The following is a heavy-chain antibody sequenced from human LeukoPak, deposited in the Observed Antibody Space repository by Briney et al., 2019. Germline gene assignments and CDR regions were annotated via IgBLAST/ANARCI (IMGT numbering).Heavy chain of an antibody. Sequence: SETLSLTCTVSGGSISSSSYYWGWIRQPPGRGLEWIGNIYYSGSTYYNPSLKSRVTISLDTSKNQFSLKLSSVTAADTAVYYCASVRRGFGESSKYYAYYYMGVWGKGTTVTISS. D-gene: IGHD3-10*01. J-gene: IGHJ6*03. CDR3: ASVRRGFGESSKYYAYYYMGV. V-gene: IGHV4-39*01. CDR2: IYYSGST. CDR1: GGSISSSSYY.